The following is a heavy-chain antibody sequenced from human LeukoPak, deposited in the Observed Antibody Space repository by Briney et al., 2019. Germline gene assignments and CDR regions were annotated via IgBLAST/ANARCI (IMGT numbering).Heavy chain of an antibody. CDR2: INTNTGNP. CDR3: ARACQPLGGLSFPDY. Sequence: ASVKVSCKASGYTFSNYAVLWVRQAPGQGLEWMGWINTNTGNPTYAQGFTGRHVFSSDTSVSTAYLQITSLQAEDTAVYYCARACQPLGGLSFPDYWGQGTLVTVSS. J-gene: IGHJ4*02. CDR1: GYTFSNYA. D-gene: IGHD3-16*02. V-gene: IGHV7-4-1*02.